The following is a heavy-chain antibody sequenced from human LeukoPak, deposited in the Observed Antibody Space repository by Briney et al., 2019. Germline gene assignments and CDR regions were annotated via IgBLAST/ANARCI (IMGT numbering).Heavy chain of an antibody. CDR1: GYTFTSYG. J-gene: IGHJ3*02. Sequence: GASVKVSCTASGYTFTSYGISWVRQAPGQGLEWMGWISAYNGNTNYAQKLQGRVTMTTDTSTSTAYMELRSLRSDDTAVYYCARQSSSFFVDAFDIWGQGTMVTVSS. CDR3: ARQSSSFFVDAFDI. D-gene: IGHD6-13*01. V-gene: IGHV1-18*01. CDR2: ISAYNGNT.